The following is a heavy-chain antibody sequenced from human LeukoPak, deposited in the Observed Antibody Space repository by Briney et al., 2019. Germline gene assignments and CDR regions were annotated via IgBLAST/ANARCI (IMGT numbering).Heavy chain of an antibody. V-gene: IGHV3-30*18. Sequence: PGGSLRLSCAASGFTFSSYGVHWVRQAPGKGLEWVAVISYDGTNKYYADSVKGRFTISRDNSKNTLFLQMSSLRGEDTAVYYCAKDRAYSGYDGADHWGQGTLVTVSS. CDR2: ISYDGTNK. D-gene: IGHD5-12*01. CDR3: AKDRAYSGYDGADH. CDR1: GFTFSSYG. J-gene: IGHJ4*02.